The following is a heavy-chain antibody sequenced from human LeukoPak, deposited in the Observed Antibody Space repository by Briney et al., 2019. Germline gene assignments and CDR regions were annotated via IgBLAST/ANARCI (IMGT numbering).Heavy chain of an antibody. CDR1: GGSISSYY. J-gene: IGHJ4*02. Sequence: SETLSLTCTVSGGSISSYYWSWIRQPPGKGLEWIGYIYYSGSTNYNPSLKSRVTISVDTSKNQFSLRLDSVTTADTAVYYCARDTTVASGMQYWGQGTLVTVSS. D-gene: IGHD6-19*01. CDR3: ARDTTVASGMQY. V-gene: IGHV4-59*01. CDR2: IYYSGST.